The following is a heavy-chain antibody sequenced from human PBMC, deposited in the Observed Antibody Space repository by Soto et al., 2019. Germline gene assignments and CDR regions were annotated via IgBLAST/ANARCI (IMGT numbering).Heavy chain of an antibody. D-gene: IGHD1-1*01. J-gene: IGHJ4*02. CDR1: GFPFREFG. CDR3: ARRWNYYLDF. CDR2: LSYDGSD. Sequence: QMQLVESGGGVVQPGRSLRLSCVASGFPFREFGMHWVRQAPGKGLEWVALLSYDGSDYADSVKGRFTISRDDSRDTLFLHMDNLRPDDTGVYYCARRWNYYLDFWGQGTLVAVSS. V-gene: IGHV3-33*05.